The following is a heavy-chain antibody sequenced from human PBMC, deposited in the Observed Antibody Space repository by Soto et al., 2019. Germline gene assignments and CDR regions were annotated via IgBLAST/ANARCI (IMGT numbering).Heavy chain of an antibody. CDR2: ITSSSSTI. V-gene: IGHV3-48*02. J-gene: IGHJ4*02. CDR3: ARGRVGTAYFDY. D-gene: IGHD2-21*02. CDR1: GFTFSSNS. Sequence: LRLSCAASGFTFSSNSMNWVRQAPGKGLEWISYITSSSSTIYYADSVKGRSTISRDNAKNSVYLQMNSLRDEDTAVYYCARGRVGTAYFDYWGQGALVTVSS.